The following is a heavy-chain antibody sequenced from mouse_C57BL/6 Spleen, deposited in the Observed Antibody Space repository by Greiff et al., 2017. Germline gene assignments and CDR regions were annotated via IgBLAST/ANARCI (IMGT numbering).Heavy chain of an antibody. D-gene: IGHD2-4*01. V-gene: IGHV1-19*01. Sequence: VQLQQSGPVLVKPGASVKMSCKASGYTFTDYYMNWVKQSHGKSLEWIGVINPYNGGTSYNQKFKGKATLTVDKSSSTAYMELNSLTSEDSAVYYCARSDYDYDYAMDYWGQGTSGTVSS. CDR3: ARSDYDYDYAMDY. J-gene: IGHJ4*01. CDR2: INPYNGGT. CDR1: GYTFTDYY.